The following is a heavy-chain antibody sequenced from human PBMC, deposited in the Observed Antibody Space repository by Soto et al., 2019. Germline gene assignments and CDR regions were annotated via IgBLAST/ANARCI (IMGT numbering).Heavy chain of an antibody. Sequence: PGGSLRLSCAASGFTFSSYAMSWVRQALGKGLEWVSAISGSGGSTYYADSVKGRFTISRDNSKNTLYLQMNSLRAEDTAVYYCAKDRGGYGNYYYDYRGQGTLVTVSS. D-gene: IGHD5-12*01. CDR2: ISGSGGST. V-gene: IGHV3-23*01. CDR3: AKDRGGYGNYYYDY. J-gene: IGHJ4*02. CDR1: GFTFSSYA.